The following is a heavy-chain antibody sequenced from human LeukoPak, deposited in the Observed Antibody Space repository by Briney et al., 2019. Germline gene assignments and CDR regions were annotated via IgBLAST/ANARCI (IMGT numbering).Heavy chain of an antibody. J-gene: IGHJ3*02. D-gene: IGHD5-18*01. CDR3: ARGPTAMVTIEAFDI. V-gene: IGHV4-4*07. Sequence: SETLSLTCTVSGGSISSYYWSWIWQPAGKGLEWIGRIYTSGSTNYNPSLKSRVTMSVDTSKNQFSLKLSSVTAADTAVYYCARGPTAMVTIEAFDIWGQGTMVTVSS. CDR1: GGSISSYY. CDR2: IYTSGST.